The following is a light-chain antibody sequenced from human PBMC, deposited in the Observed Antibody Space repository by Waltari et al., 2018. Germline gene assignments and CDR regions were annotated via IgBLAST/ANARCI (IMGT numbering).Light chain of an antibody. CDR1: RSDVGAYDS. CDR3: CSYAGRYTNYV. Sequence: QSALTQPRSVSGSPGQSVTISCTGTRSDVGAYDSVSWYQQRPGKAPKPILHDVTRPPSGGPDRVSGSKSDNTASLTISGLQADDEADYYCCSYAGRYTNYVFGSGTKVTVL. V-gene: IGLV2-11*01. CDR2: DVT. J-gene: IGLJ1*01.